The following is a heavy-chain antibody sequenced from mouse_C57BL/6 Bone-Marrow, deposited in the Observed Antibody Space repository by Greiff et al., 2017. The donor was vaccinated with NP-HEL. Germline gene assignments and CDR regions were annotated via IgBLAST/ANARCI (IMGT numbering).Heavy chain of an antibody. CDR1: GYTFTYYW. D-gene: IGHD2-1*01. Sequence: QVQLKESGAELVRPGTLVKMFRKASGYTFTYYWIGWAKQRPGHGPEWIGDIYPGGGYSNYNEKFKGKATLTSDKSSSTAYMQISSLTSEDSAIYYCARWDGNFYYGVRGTTLTVTS. CDR2: IYPGGGYS. V-gene: IGHV1-63*01. J-gene: IGHJ2*01. CDR3: ARWDGNFYY.